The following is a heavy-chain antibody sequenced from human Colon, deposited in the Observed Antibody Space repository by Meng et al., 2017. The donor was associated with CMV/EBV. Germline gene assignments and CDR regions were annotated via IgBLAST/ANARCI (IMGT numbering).Heavy chain of an antibody. Sequence: SGFTFSGYAMHWVRQAPGKGLEWVAVISYDGRTKYYADSVRGRFPISRDNSKNTLYLQMNSLRAEDTAVYYCARTDTIFGVVTTFDYWGQGTLVTVSS. CDR1: GFTFSGYA. D-gene: IGHD3-3*01. J-gene: IGHJ4*02. V-gene: IGHV3-30*04. CDR3: ARTDTIFGVVTTFDY. CDR2: ISYDGRTK.